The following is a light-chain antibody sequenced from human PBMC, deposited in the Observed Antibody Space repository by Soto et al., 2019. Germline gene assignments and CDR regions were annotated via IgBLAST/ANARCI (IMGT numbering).Light chain of an antibody. CDR3: QQGYIFPLT. CDR1: QGLKF. CDR2: EAT. V-gene: IGKV1-12*01. Sequence: DIQMTQSPSSVSASVGDTVTITCRASQGLKFLAWYQQKPGKAPRLLIYEATNLQSGVPPRFSGSGSGTDFTLTISSLQPEDFATYYCQQGYIFPLTFGGGTKVDIK. J-gene: IGKJ4*01.